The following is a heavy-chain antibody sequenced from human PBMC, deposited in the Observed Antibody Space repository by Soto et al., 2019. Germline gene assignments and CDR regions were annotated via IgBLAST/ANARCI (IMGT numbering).Heavy chain of an antibody. CDR2: MNPNTGKA. CDR3: ARGAFGYSNRTTCSSYYYYYVDV. V-gene: IGHV1-8*01. J-gene: IGHJ6*03. Sequence: QVQLVQSGAEVKKPGASVKVSCKASGYSFTSYDINWVRQAAGQGREWMGWMNPNTGKAGSAQKFQGRVTMTRNTSIRTAYMELSSLRSEDTAMYYCARGAFGYSNRTTCSSYYYYYVDVWGKGTTVTVSS. CDR1: GYSFTSYD. D-gene: IGHD2-2*01.